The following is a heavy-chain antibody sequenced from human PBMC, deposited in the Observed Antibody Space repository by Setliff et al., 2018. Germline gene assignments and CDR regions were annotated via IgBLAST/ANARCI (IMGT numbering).Heavy chain of an antibody. D-gene: IGHD3-3*01. Sequence: SETLSLTCTVSGDSISSRRNYWGWFRQPAGKELEWIGQIYTSWSTNYNPSLKSRVTTSLDTSKNQFSLSLTSVTAEDTAVYYCARMSGFQYIDVWDKGTTVTVSS. CDR2: IYTSWST. CDR3: ARMSGFQYIDV. V-gene: IGHV4-61*09. J-gene: IGHJ6*03. CDR1: GDSISSRRNY.